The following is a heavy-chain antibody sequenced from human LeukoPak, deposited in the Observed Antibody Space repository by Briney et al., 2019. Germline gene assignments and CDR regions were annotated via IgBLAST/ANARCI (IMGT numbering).Heavy chain of an antibody. CDR3: ARDLGSGYSSHRFDP. CDR1: GGSISSYY. Sequence: PSETLSLTCTVSGGSISSYYWSWIRQHPGKGLEWIGYIYYSGSTYYNPSLKSRVTISVDTSKNQFSLKLSSVTAADTAVYYCARDLGSGYSSHRFDPWGQGTLVTVSS. V-gene: IGHV4-59*06. D-gene: IGHD6-13*01. J-gene: IGHJ5*02. CDR2: IYYSGST.